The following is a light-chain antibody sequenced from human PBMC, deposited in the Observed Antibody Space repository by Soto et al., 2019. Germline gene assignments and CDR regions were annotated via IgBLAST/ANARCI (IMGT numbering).Light chain of an antibody. V-gene: IGLV1-44*01. J-gene: IGLJ2*01. CDR1: SSNIGSNT. CDR2: SNN. CDR3: AAWHDSLNGPDVV. Sequence: QSVLTQPPSASGTPGQRVTISCSGSSSNIGSNTVNWYQQLPGTAPKLLIYSNNQRPSGVPDRFSGSKSGTSASLAISGLQSEDEADYYCAAWHDSLNGPDVVFGGGTKLTVL.